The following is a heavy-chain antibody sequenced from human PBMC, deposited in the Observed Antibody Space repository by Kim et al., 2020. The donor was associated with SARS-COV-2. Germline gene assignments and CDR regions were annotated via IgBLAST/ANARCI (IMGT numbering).Heavy chain of an antibody. V-gene: IGHV5-51*01. CDR1: GYIFSTYW. D-gene: IGHD2-21*01. J-gene: IGHJ4*02. CDR2: TYPADSNT. Sequence: GASLKISCRGSGYIFSTYWIAWVRQMPGKGLEWMGLTYPADSNTRYSPSFEGQVTISVDKSINTAYLQWNSLQASDTGIYYCARRIDVGTYVGLDYWGQGTLLTVSS. CDR3: ARRIDVGTYVGLDY.